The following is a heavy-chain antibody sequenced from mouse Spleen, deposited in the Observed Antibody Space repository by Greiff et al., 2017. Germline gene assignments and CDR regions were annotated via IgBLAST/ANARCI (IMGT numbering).Heavy chain of an antibody. V-gene: IGHV2-6*01. D-gene: IGHD1-1*01. CDR3: ASDRATVVAGAMDY. CDR1: GFSLTSYG. CDR2: IWGGGST. J-gene: IGHJ4*01. Sequence: QVQLQQSGPGLVAPSQSLSITCTVSGFSLTSYGVDWVRQSPGKGLEWLGVIWGGGSTNYNSALKSRLSISKDNSKSQVFLKMNSLQTDDTAMYYCASDRATVVAGAMDYWGQGTSVTVSS.